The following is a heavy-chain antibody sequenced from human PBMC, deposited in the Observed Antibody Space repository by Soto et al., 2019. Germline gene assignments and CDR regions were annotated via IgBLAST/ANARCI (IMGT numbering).Heavy chain of an antibody. CDR3: ARVLFGRGNWFDP. J-gene: IGHJ5*02. Sequence: QVQLQESGPGLVKPSETLSLTCTVSGGSISSYYWSWIRQPPGKGLEWIGYIYYSGSTNYNPSLKSRVTISVDTSKNQFSQKLSSVTAADTAVYYCARVLFGRGNWFDPWGQGTLVTVSS. CDR2: IYYSGST. CDR1: GGSISSYY. D-gene: IGHD3-3*01. V-gene: IGHV4-59*01.